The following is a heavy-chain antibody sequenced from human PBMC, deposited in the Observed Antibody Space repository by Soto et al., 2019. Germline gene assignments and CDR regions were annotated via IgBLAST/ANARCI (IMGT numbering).Heavy chain of an antibody. D-gene: IGHD6-13*01. CDR1: GFTFRNNV. V-gene: IGHV3-23*01. CDR3: AKDYWKAAAGNWFDP. J-gene: IGHJ5*02. Sequence: GGSLRLSCAASGFTFRNNVLSWVRQAPGKGLDWVSGITGSGRDTYYADSVKGRFTISRDNSKNTLYLQMNSLRAEDTAVYYCAKDYWKAAAGNWFDPWGQGTLVTVSS. CDR2: ITGSGRDT.